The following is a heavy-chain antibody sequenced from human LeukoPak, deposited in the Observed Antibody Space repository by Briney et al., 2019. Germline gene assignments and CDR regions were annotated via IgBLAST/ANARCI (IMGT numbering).Heavy chain of an antibody. CDR1: GDSVTNDFF. CDR2: FCXGXXT. V-gene: IGHV4-38-2*02. CDR3: ARWASISREPGGFFDH. Sequence: SETLXLTCTVSGDSVTNDFFXXXXXXPXGXXXXXXXXFCXGXXTYYRPSXXXXXXXXVDTSKNQFSLNLNSVTAADTAVYYCARWASISREPGGFFDHWGQGTLVTVSS. D-gene: IGHD1-14*01. J-gene: IGHJ4*02.